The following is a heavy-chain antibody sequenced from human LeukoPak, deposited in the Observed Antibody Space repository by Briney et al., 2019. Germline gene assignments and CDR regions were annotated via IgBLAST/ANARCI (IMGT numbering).Heavy chain of an antibody. J-gene: IGHJ4*02. CDR1: GYTLTELS. CDR3: ATDQMVRGVTTGYYFDY. CDR2: FDPEDGET. Sequence: ASVTVSCTVSGYTLTELSMHWVRQAPGKGLEWMGGFDPEDGETIYAQKFQGRVTMTEDTSTDTAYMELSSLRSEDTAVYYCATDQMVRGVTTGYYFDYWGQGTLVTVSS. D-gene: IGHD3-10*01. V-gene: IGHV1-24*01.